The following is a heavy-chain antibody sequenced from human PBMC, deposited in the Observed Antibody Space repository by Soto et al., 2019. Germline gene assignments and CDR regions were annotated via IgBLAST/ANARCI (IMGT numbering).Heavy chain of an antibody. D-gene: IGHD1-26*01. V-gene: IGHV1-69*01. CDR2: IIPIFGTT. J-gene: IGHJ4*02. CDR1: GGTFSTYA. CDR3: ARGVGAYCLDY. Sequence: QVQLVQSGAEVKKPGSSVKVSCKASGGTFSTYAITWVRQAPGQGLEWLGGIIPIFGTTDYARKFQGRVTITAAESTSTVFIELSSLTSEDTAVYYCARGVGAYCLDYWRQGTLVTVSS.